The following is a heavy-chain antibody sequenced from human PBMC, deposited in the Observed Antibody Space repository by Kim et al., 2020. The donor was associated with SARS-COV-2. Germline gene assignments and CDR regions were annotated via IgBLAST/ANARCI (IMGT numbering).Heavy chain of an antibody. Sequence: SETLSLTCTVSGGSISTYYWNWIRQTPEKGLEWIGYIYYTGSTNYNPSLKSRVTISVDTSKNQLSLDLNSVTAADTAVYYCARAPSYSSTWFYDYWGLGTLVTVSS. J-gene: IGHJ4*02. CDR2: IYYTGST. CDR3: ARAPSYSSTWFYDY. CDR1: GGSISTYY. D-gene: IGHD6-13*01. V-gene: IGHV4-59*01.